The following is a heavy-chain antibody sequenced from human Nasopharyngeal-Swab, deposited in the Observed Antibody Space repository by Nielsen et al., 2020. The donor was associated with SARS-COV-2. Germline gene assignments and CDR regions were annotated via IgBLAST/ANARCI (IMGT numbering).Heavy chain of an antibody. Sequence: GESLKIPCAASGFTFSSYAMSWVRQAPGKGLEWVSAISGSGGSTYYADSVKGRFTISRDNSKNTLYLQMKRLRAEDTAVYYCAKAGGYSSAVAFDIWGQGTMVTVSS. D-gene: IGHD5-18*01. CDR3: AKAGGYSSAVAFDI. CDR1: GFTFSSYA. V-gene: IGHV3-23*01. CDR2: ISGSGGST. J-gene: IGHJ3*02.